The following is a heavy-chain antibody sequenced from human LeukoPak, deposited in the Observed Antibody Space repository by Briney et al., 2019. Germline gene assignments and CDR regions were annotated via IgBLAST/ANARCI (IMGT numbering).Heavy chain of an antibody. D-gene: IGHD4-17*01. J-gene: IGHJ2*01. CDR3: ARDHPPPYGDSVNRFFDL. V-gene: IGHV3-21*01. CDR2: ISSSSSYI. Sequence: GGSLRLSCAASGFTFSSYSMNWVRQAPGKGLEWVSSISSSSSYIYYADSVKGRFTISRDSAKNSLYLQMNSLRAEDTAVYYYARDHPPPYGDSVNRFFDLWGRGTLVTVS. CDR1: GFTFSSYS.